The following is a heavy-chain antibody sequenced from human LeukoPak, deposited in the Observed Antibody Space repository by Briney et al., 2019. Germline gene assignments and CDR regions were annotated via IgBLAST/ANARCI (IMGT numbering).Heavy chain of an antibody. CDR1: GFIVSSNY. Sequence: GGSLRLSCAASGFIVSSNYMSWVRQAPGKGLEWVSVIYSGGSTYYADSVKGRFTISRDNSKNTLYLQMNSLRAEDTAVYYCARLVRFCSSTSCLDYWGQGTLVTVSS. CDR2: IYSGGST. CDR3: ARLVRFCSSTSCLDY. D-gene: IGHD2-2*01. J-gene: IGHJ4*02. V-gene: IGHV3-53*01.